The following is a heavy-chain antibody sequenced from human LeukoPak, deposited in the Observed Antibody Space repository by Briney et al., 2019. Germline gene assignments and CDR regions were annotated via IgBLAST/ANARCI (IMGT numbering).Heavy chain of an antibody. CDR2: IRSKAYGGTT. D-gene: IGHD3-10*01. CDR1: GFTFGDYA. J-gene: IGHJ4*02. CDR3: ARVMTMVRPGGDY. Sequence: PGRSLRLSCTASGFTFGDYAMSWFRQAPGKGLEWVGFIRSKAYGGTTEYAASVKGRFTISRDDSKSIAYLQMNSLKTEDTAVYYCARVMTMVRPGGDYWGQGTLVTVSS. V-gene: IGHV3-49*03.